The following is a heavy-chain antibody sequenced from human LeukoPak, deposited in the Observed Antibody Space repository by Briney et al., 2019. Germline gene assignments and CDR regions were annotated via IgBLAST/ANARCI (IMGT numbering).Heavy chain of an antibody. V-gene: IGHV3-21*01. CDR1: GFTFSSYA. J-gene: IGHJ1*01. Sequence: PGGSLRLSCAASGFTFSSYAINWVRQAPGKGLEWVSSISSRSNYIFYADSVKGRFTISRDNAKNSLYLQMNSLRAEDTAIYYCARDLTISSTAYFQYWGQGTLVTVSS. CDR3: ARDLTISSTAYFQY. CDR2: ISSRSNYI. D-gene: IGHD6-6*01.